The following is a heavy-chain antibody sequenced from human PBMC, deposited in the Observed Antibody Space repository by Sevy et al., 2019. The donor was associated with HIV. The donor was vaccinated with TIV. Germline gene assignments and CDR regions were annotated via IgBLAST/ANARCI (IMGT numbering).Heavy chain of an antibody. CDR1: GYTFTFYD. CDR2: MNPNSGNT. Sequence: ASVKVSCKASGYTFTFYDINWVRQATGQGLEWVGWMNPNSGNTGHAQKFQGRVTMTRNTSISTAYMELSSLRSEDTAVFYCASGASLYSSSIIEYDYWGQGTLVTVSS. J-gene: IGHJ4*02. CDR3: ASGASLYSSSIIEYDY. V-gene: IGHV1-8*01. D-gene: IGHD6-6*01.